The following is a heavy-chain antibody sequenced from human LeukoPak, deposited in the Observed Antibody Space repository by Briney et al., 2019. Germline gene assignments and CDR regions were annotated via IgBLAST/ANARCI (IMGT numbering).Heavy chain of an antibody. D-gene: IGHD3-22*01. CDR1: GGSISGYY. CDR2: IHYSGTT. J-gene: IGHJ1*01. V-gene: IGHV4-59*08. CDR3: ASPRGDDSGGYYTWYFHH. Sequence: SETLSLTCTVSGGSISGYYWSWIRQPPGKGLEWIGLIHYSGTTIYDPSLNSRLTISVDTSNNHFSLKLNSVTAADTAVYFCASPRGDDSGGYYTWYFHHWGQGILVTVSS.